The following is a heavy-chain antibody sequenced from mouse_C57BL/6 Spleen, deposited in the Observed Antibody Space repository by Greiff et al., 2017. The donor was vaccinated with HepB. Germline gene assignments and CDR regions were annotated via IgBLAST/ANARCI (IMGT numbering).Heavy chain of an antibody. CDR3: ARSGYYGTLFDY. D-gene: IGHD1-1*01. V-gene: IGHV1-69*01. CDR1: GYTFTSYW. CDR2: IDPSDSYT. Sequence: QVQLKQPGAELVMPGASVKLSCKASGYTFTSYWMHWVKQRPGQGLEWIGEIDPSDSYTNYNQKFKGKSTLTVDKSSSTAYMRLSSLTSEDSAVYYCARSGYYGTLFDYWGQGTTLTVSS. J-gene: IGHJ2*01.